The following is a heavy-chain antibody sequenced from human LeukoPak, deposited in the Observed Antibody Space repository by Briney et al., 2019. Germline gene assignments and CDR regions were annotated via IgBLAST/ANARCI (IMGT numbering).Heavy chain of an antibody. CDR2: IGTAGDT. Sequence: GGSLRLSCAASGFTFSSYDVHWVRQATGKGLEWVSAIGTAGDTYYPGSVKGRFTISRENAKNSLYLQMNSLRAGDTAEYYCARSVSSGYYYSYGMDVWGQGTTVTVSS. CDR1: GFTFSSYD. CDR3: ARSVSSGYYYSYGMDV. J-gene: IGHJ6*02. V-gene: IGHV3-13*01. D-gene: IGHD3-22*01.